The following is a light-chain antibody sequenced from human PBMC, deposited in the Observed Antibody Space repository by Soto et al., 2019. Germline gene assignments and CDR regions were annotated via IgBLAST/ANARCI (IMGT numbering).Light chain of an antibody. CDR2: EAS. J-gene: IGLJ1*01. CDR3: SLYTSENTYG. CDR1: STDFVSYNR. Sequence: QSALSEPSCVSVSPGQSVSISCTGTSTDFVSYNRVSWYQQPPGTAPKLIIYEASNRPSGVPHRFSGSKSGNTASLTISGLQAADEADYYCSLYTSENTYGFGTGPKVTVL. V-gene: IGLV2-18*01.